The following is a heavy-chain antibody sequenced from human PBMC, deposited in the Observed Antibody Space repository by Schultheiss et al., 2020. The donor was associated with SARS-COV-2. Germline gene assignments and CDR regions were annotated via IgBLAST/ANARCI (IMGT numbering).Heavy chain of an antibody. D-gene: IGHD3-3*01. J-gene: IGHJ5*02. CDR3: AKFGSAYYDLWSGYYGWFDP. V-gene: IGHV3-66*03. Sequence: GGSLRLSCAASGFTVRSNYMSWVRQAPGKGLEWVSVIYRCGSTYYADSVKGRFTISRDNSKNTLYLQMNSLRAEDTAVYYCAKFGSAYYDLWSGYYGWFDPWGQGTLVTVSS. CDR1: GFTVRSNY. CDR2: IYRCGST.